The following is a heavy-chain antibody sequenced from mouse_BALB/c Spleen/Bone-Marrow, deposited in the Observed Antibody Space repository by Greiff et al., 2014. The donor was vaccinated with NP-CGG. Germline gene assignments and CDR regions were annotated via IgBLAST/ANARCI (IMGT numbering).Heavy chain of an antibody. J-gene: IGHJ2*01. Sequence: VQLQQSGGGLVQPGGSRKLSCAASGFTFSSFGMHWVRQAPERGLEWVAYISSGSSTIFYADTVKGRFTISRDNPMNTLFLQMTSLRSEDTAMYYCTRGGNWEDFDYWGQGTTLTVSS. CDR1: GFTFSSFG. D-gene: IGHD4-1*01. CDR3: TRGGNWEDFDY. V-gene: IGHV5-17*02. CDR2: ISSGSSTI.